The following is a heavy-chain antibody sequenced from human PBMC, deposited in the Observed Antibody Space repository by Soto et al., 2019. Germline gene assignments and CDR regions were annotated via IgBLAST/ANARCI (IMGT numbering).Heavy chain of an antibody. D-gene: IGHD4-4*01. V-gene: IGHV5-51*01. CDR1: GYSFTTYW. J-gene: IGHJ6*02. CDR2: INPGDSDI. CDR3: ARHEQFYYYYYGMDV. Sequence: GESLKISCKASGYSFTTYWIAWVRQMPGKGLEWMGIINPGDSDIRYSPSFQGQVTISADNSISTAYLQWSSLKASDTAMYYCARHEQFYYYYYGMDVWGQGTAVTVSS.